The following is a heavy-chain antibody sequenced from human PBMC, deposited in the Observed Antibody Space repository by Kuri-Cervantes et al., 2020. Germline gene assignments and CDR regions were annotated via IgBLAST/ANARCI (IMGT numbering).Heavy chain of an antibody. Sequence: GSLRLSCAVSGGSISSSNWWSWVRQPPGKGLEWIGEIYHSGSTNYNPSLKSRVTISVDKSKNQFSLKLSSVTAADTAVYYCARIEYGDYPRRRYYGMDVWGQGTTVTVSS. V-gene: IGHV4-4*02. CDR2: IYHSGST. CDR3: ARIEYGDYPRRRYYGMDV. D-gene: IGHD4-17*01. CDR1: GGSISSSNW. J-gene: IGHJ6*02.